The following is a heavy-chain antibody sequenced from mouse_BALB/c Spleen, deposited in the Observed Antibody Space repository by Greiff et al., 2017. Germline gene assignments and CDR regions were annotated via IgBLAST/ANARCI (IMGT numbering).Heavy chain of an antibody. CDR3: ARGSVHWYCDV. CDR1: GFTFSSYA. J-gene: IGHJ1*01. Sequence: DVMLVESGGGLVKPGGSLKLSCAASGFTFSSYAMSWVRQTPEKRLEWVASISSGGSTYYPDSVKGRFTISRDNARNILYLQMSSLRSEDTAMYYCARGSVHWYCDVWGAGTTVTVSA. CDR2: ISSGGST. V-gene: IGHV5-6-5*01.